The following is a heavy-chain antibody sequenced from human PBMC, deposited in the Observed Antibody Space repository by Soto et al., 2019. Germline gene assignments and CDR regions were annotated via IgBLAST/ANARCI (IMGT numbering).Heavy chain of an antibody. V-gene: IGHV3-30*18. J-gene: IGHJ6*02. D-gene: IGHD3-10*01. CDR2: ISYDGSNK. CDR1: GFTFSSYG. Sequence: PGGSLRLSCAASGFTFSSYGMHWVRQAPGKXLEWVAVISYDGSNKYYADSVKGRFTISRDNSKNTLYLQMNSLRAEDTAVYYCAKSVAYYYGSGSYSGMDVWGQGTTVTVSS. CDR3: AKSVAYYYGSGSYSGMDV.